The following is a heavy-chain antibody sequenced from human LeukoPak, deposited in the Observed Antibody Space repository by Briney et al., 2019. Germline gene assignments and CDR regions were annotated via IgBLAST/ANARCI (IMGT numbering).Heavy chain of an antibody. CDR2: ISYDGSNK. D-gene: IGHD2-2*02. Sequence: GGSLRLSCAASGFTFSSYAMHWVRQAPGKGLEWVSVISYDGSNKYYADSVKGRFTISRDNSKNTLYLQMNSLRAEDTAVYYCARGEAYCSSTSCYIGYWGQGTLVTVSS. J-gene: IGHJ4*02. CDR1: GFTFSSYA. CDR3: ARGEAYCSSTSCYIGY. V-gene: IGHV3-30-3*01.